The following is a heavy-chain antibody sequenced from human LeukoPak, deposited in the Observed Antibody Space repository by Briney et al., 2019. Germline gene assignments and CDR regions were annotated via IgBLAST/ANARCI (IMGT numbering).Heavy chain of an antibody. CDR1: GYTFTSYD. J-gene: IGHJ6*02. D-gene: IGHD2-15*01. CDR2: MNPNSGNT. CDR3: ARVQEVVVAATLYYYGMDV. V-gene: IGHV1-8*01. Sequence: ASVKVSCKASGYTFTSYDINWVRQATGQGLEWMGWMNPNSGNTGYAQKFQGRVTMTRNTSISTAYMELSSLRSEDTAVYYCARVQEVVVAATLYYYGMDVWAKGPRSPSP.